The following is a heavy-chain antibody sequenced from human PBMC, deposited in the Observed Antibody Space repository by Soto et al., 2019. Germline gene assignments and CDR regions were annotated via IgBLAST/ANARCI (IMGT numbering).Heavy chain of an antibody. V-gene: IGHV1-3*01. D-gene: IGHD3-3*01. Sequence: ASVKVSCKASGYTFTSYAMHWVRQAPGQRLEWMGWGNAGNGNTKYSQKFQGRVTITRDTSASTAYMELSSLRSEDTAVYYCARIVYYDLPYGMDVWGQGTTGTVSS. CDR1: GYTFTSYA. J-gene: IGHJ6*02. CDR3: ARIVYYDLPYGMDV. CDR2: GNAGNGNT.